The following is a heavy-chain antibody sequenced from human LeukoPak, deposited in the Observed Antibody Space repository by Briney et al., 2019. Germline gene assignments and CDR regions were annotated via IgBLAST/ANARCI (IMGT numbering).Heavy chain of an antibody. CDR2: ITDSGDTI. V-gene: IGHV3-48*01. J-gene: IGHJ4*02. CDR1: EFTFANHA. D-gene: IGHD3-3*02. CDR3: XXAFSPYALSDY. Sequence: PGGSLRLSCVASEFTFANHAMSWVRQAPGKGLEWVSHITDSGDTIHYADSVKGRFTVSRDNAKNSLYLQMNSLRTEGTAIYYXXXAFSPYALSDYWGQGTLVTVSS.